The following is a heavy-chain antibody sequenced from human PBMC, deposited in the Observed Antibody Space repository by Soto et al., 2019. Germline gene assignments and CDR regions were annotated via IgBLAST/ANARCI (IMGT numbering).Heavy chain of an antibody. CDR3: ARDYYDYIWGSYRHPHFDY. J-gene: IGHJ4*02. CDR2: ISAYNGNT. CDR1: GYTFTSYG. Sequence: GASVKVSCKASGYTFTSYGISWVRQAPGQGLEWMGWISAYNGNTSYAQKLQGRVTMTTDTSTSTAYMELRSLRSDDTAVYYCARDYYDYIWGSYRHPHFDYWGQGTLVTVSS. V-gene: IGHV1-18*01. D-gene: IGHD3-16*02.